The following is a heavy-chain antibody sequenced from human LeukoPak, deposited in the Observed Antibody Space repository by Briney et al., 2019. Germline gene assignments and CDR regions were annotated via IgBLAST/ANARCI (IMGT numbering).Heavy chain of an antibody. CDR1: GFTVSSNY. V-gene: IGHV3-53*01. CDR3: ARDEAGYCTNGVCYTGRVY. D-gene: IGHD2-8*01. J-gene: IGHJ4*02. CDR2: TYSGGST. Sequence: GGSLRLSCAASGFTVSSNYMSWVRQAPGKGLEWVSVTYSGGSTYYADSVKGRFTISRDNSKNTLYLQMNSLRAEDTAVYYCARDEAGYCTNGVCYTGRVYWGQGTLVTVSS.